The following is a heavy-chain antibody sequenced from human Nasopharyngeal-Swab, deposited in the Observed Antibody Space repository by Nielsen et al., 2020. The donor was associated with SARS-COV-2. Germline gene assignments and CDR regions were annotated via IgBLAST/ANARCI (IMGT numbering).Heavy chain of an antibody. Sequence: GGSLRLSCAASGFTFSTYAMNWVRKAPGKGLEWVAVISYDGPNKYYADSVKGRFTVSRDNSKNPLYLQMNSLRAEDTAVYYCARPRRELRVYYGMDVWGQGTTVTVSS. CDR1: GFTFSTYA. D-gene: IGHD1-7*01. CDR2: ISYDGPNK. J-gene: IGHJ6*02. CDR3: ARPRRELRVYYGMDV. V-gene: IGHV3-30-3*01.